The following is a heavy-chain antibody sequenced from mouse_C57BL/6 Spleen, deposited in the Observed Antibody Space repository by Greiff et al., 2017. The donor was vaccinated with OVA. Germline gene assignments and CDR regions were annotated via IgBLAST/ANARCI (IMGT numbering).Heavy chain of an antibody. CDR3: TRGEGDY. V-gene: IGHV1-15*01. Sequence: VQLQESGAELVRPGASVTLSCKASGYTFTDYEMHWVKQTPVHGLEWIGAIDPETGGTAYNQKFKGKAILTADKSSSTAYMELRSLTSEDSAVYYCTRGEGDYWGQGTTLTVSS. CDR1: GYTFTDYE. J-gene: IGHJ2*01. CDR2: IDPETGGT.